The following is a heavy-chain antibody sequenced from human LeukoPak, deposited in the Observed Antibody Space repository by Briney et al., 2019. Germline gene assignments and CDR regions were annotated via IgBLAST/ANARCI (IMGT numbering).Heavy chain of an antibody. D-gene: IGHD3-9*01. J-gene: IGHJ4*02. CDR1: GDSISSSY. CDR3: ARRPRNDILTGTPFDY. CDR2: IYYTGST. V-gene: IGHV4-59*01. Sequence: SETLSLTCTVSGDSISSSYWSWIRQPPGKGLEWIGYIYYTGSTDSNPSLKSRVTISVDTSKNQFSLKLRSVTAADTAVYYCARRPRNDILTGTPFDYWGQGILVTVSS.